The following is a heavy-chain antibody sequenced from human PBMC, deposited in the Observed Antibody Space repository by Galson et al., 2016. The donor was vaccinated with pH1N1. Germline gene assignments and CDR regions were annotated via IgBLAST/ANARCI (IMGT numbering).Heavy chain of an antibody. CDR2: ISAYNGNT. J-gene: IGHJ6*02. CDR1: GYTFTRYG. Sequence: SVKVSCKASGYTFTRYGITWVRQAPGQGLEWMGWISAYNGNTKYAQEVQGRVTMTTDTSTSAAYMELRTLRSDDTAVYYCARDSRGGNWKYGMDVWGQGTTVTVSS. D-gene: IGHD2-15*01. V-gene: IGHV1-18*01. CDR3: ARDSRGGNWKYGMDV.